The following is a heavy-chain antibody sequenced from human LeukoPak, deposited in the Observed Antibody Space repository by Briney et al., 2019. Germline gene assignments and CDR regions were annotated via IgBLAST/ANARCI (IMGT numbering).Heavy chain of an antibody. Sequence: GGSLRLSCAASGFTFDDYAMHWVRQAPGKGLEWVSGISWNSGSIGYADSVKGRLTISRDNAKNSLYLQMNSLRAEDTALYYCAKDIVRTSGSYTYYYYGMDVWGQGTTVTVSS. J-gene: IGHJ6*02. CDR3: AKDIVRTSGSYTYYYYGMDV. V-gene: IGHV3-9*01. D-gene: IGHD1-26*01. CDR1: GFTFDDYA. CDR2: ISWNSGSI.